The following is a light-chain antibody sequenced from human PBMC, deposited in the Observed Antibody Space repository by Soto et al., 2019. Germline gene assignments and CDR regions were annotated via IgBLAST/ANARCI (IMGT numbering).Light chain of an antibody. CDR1: QDISVY. CDR3: QKFNTAPLT. J-gene: IGKJ5*01. Sequence: DIQMTHSPSSLSASVGDRVTITCRASQDISVYLAWYQQKPGEVPKLLIYSASTLQSGVPSRFSGSGSGTDFTLTISSLQPEDVATYYCQKFNTAPLTFGQGTRLEIK. CDR2: SAS. V-gene: IGKV1-27*01.